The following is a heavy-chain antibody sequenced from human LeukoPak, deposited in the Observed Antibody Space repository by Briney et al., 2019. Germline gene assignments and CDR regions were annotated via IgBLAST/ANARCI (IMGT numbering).Heavy chain of an antibody. J-gene: IGHJ4*02. CDR3: AKVGLPVTTILDYFDY. CDR2: ISYDGSNK. D-gene: IGHD4-11*01. Sequence: GGSLRLSCAASGFTFSSYGMHWVRQAPGKGLEWVALISYDGSNKYYADSVKGRFTISRDNSKNTLYLQMNSLRAEDTAVYYCAKVGLPVTTILDYFDYWGQGTLVTVSS. V-gene: IGHV3-30*18. CDR1: GFTFSSYG.